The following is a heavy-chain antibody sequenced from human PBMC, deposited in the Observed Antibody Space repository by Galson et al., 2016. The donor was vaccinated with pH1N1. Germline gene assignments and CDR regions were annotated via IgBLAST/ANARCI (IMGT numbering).Heavy chain of an antibody. D-gene: IGHD3-16*01. Sequence: SVKVSCKASGYTFISYDINWVRQATGQGLEWMGWVNPNRGNTGYAQKFQGRVTMTRNTAVSTAYMELSSLRSEDTAVYYCAREYSPGEPGDWFDSWGQGTLVNVSS. J-gene: IGHJ5*01. CDR2: VNPNRGNT. CDR1: GYTFISYD. CDR3: AREYSPGEPGDWFDS. V-gene: IGHV1-8*02.